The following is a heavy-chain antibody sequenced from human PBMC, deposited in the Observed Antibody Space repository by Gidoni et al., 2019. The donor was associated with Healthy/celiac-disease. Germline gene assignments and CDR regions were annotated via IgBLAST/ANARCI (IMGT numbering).Heavy chain of an antibody. J-gene: IGHJ6*02. Sequence: EVQLLASGRGLVQPGGSLRLPCAASGFTFGRYAMTWFRQDPGKGLVWGSCISGSCGSTYYADSVKGRFTISRSNSKNTLYLQMTSLRAEDTAVYYCAKGINVDTAMVLGGDDGMDVWGQGTTVTVSS. D-gene: IGHD5-18*01. CDR3: AKGINVDTAMVLGGDDGMDV. CDR2: ISGSCGST. V-gene: IGHV3-23*01. CDR1: GFTFGRYA.